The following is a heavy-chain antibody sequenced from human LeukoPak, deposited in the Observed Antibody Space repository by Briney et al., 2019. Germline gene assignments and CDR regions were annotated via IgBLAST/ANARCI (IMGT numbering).Heavy chain of an antibody. CDR3: ARGVNYYDSSGYYPTSPYYFDY. CDR2: IIPILGIA. CDR1: GGTFSSYA. D-gene: IGHD3-22*01. J-gene: IGHJ4*02. Sequence: SVKVSCKASGGTFSSYAISWVRQAPGQGLEWMGRIIPILGIANYAQKFQGRVTITADKSTSTAYMELSSMRSEDAAVYYCARGVNYYDSSGYYPTSPYYFDYWGQGTLVTVSS. V-gene: IGHV1-69*04.